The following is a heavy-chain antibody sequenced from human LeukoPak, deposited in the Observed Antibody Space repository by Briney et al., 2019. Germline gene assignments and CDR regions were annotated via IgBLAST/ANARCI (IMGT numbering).Heavy chain of an antibody. CDR3: ARDNAGSGWVY. V-gene: IGHV3-7*04. CDR2: IKVDGIEK. Sequence: GGSLRLSCVASGFIFSDYWMSCVRQAPGEGAGWVANIKVDGIEKYYADSVNGRFTISRDNAKNSLYLQMHSLRAEDTAVYYCARDNAGSGWVYWGQGTLVTVSS. J-gene: IGHJ4*02. CDR1: GFIFSDYW. D-gene: IGHD6-19*01.